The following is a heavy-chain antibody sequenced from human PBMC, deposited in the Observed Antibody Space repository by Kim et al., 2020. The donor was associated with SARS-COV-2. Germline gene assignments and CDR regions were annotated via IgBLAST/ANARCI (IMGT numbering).Heavy chain of an antibody. V-gene: IGHV4-38-2*02. Sequence: SETLSLTCTVSGYSISSGYYWGWIRQPPGKGLEWIGSIYHSGSTYYNPSLKSRVTISVDTSKNQFSLKLSSVTAADTAVYYCARVSYDSSGQSGLPARNWGQGTLVTVSS. CDR2: IYHSGST. CDR3: ARVSYDSSGQSGLPARN. J-gene: IGHJ4*02. CDR1: GYSISSGYY. D-gene: IGHD3-22*01.